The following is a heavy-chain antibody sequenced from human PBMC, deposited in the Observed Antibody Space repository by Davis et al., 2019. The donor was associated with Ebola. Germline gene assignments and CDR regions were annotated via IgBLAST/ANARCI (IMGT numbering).Heavy chain of an antibody. CDR3: ARGPLYYDFWSGHKPYYYYYGMDV. J-gene: IGHJ6*04. V-gene: IGHV3-48*02. CDR2: ISSSSSTI. D-gene: IGHD3-3*01. CDR1: GFTFSSYS. Sequence: GESLKISCAASGFTFSSYSMNWVRQAPGKGLEWVSYISSSSSTIYYADSVKGRFTISRDNAKNSLYLQMNSLRDEDTAVYYCARGPLYYDFWSGHKPYYYYYGMDVWGKGTTVTVSS.